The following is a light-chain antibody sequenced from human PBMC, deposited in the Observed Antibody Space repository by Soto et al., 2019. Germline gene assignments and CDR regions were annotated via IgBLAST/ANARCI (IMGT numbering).Light chain of an antibody. V-gene: IGKV3-11*01. J-gene: IGKJ2*01. CDR1: QSVSSY. Sequence: EIVLTQSPATLSLSPGERATLSCRASQSVSSYLAWYQQKPGQAPRLLIDDASNRATGIPARFSGSASGTDFTLTISSLEPEDFAIYYCQQRSNWRYTFGQGPKLEIK. CDR2: DAS. CDR3: QQRSNWRYT.